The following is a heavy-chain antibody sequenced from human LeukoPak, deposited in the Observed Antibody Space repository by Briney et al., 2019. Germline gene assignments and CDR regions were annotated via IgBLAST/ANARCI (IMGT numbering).Heavy chain of an antibody. CDR1: GFSFSDYY. D-gene: IGHD2-8*02. V-gene: IGHV3-11*06. CDR3: ARGGTGAFDY. Sequence: PGGSLRLACTASGFSFSDYYMSWIRQAPGKGREWISYISSRSTYISDADSVKGRFTISRDNAKNLLFLQMNSLRVEDTALYYCARGGTGAFDYWGQGILVTVSS. CDR2: ISSRSTYI. J-gene: IGHJ4*02.